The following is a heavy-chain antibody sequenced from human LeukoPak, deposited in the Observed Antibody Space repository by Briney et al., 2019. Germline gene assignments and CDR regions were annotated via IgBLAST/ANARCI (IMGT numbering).Heavy chain of an antibody. CDR1: GYTFTSYY. D-gene: IGHD3-3*01. CDR2: INPSGGST. V-gene: IGHV1-46*01. CDR3: ERVYDRWSGYSSGYYFDY. Sequence: ASVKVSCKASGYTFTSYYMHWVRQAPGQGLEWMGRINPSGGSTSYAQKFQGRVTMTRDTSISTAYMEMSRLRSDDTAVYYCERVYDRWSGYSSGYYFDYWGQGTLVTVSS. J-gene: IGHJ4*02.